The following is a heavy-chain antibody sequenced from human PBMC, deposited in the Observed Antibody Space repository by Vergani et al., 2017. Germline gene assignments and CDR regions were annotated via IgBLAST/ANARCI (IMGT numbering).Heavy chain of an antibody. CDR2: IGYDGRIK. J-gene: IGHJ4*02. V-gene: IGHV3-30*02. D-gene: IGHD4-17*01. CDR3: AKDGRENSDYGYFDY. Sequence: QVQLVETGGGVVQPGGSLRLYCATSGFSFNTYGAHWVRQAPGKGLEWVAFIGYDGRIKYNVDSVKGRFTISRDTSKKTLSLQMRSLRADDTAVYYCAKDGRENSDYGYFDYWGQRTLVTVSS. CDR1: GFSFNTYG.